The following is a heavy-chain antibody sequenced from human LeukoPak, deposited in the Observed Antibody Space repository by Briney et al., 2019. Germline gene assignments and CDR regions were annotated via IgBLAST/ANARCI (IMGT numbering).Heavy chain of an antibody. J-gene: IGHJ4*02. V-gene: IGHV3-30-3*01. CDR3: ARGLYYDSSGYPYYFDY. Sequence: PGGSLRLSCAASGFSFSSYAMHWVRQAPGKGPEWVAVIKYDGSNKYYADSVKGRFTISRDNSKNTLYLQMNSLRPEDTAVYYCARGLYYDSSGYPYYFDYWGQGTLVTASS. CDR1: GFSFSSYA. CDR2: IKYDGSNK. D-gene: IGHD3-22*01.